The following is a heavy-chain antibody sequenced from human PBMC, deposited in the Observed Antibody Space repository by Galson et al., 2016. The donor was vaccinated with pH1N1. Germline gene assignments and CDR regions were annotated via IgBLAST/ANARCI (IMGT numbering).Heavy chain of an antibody. V-gene: IGHV1-18*01. CDR2: ISGYNGNT. J-gene: IGHJ4*02. D-gene: IGHD3-22*01. Sequence: SVKVSCKASGYMFSTYGINWVRKAPGQGPEWMGRISGYNGNTIYAQKFQARISMTIDKSTSTVHMDLRSLRFDDTAVYYCAKGTLPGYYDYWGQGTLVTVSS. CDR1: GYMFSTYG. CDR3: AKGTLPGYYDY.